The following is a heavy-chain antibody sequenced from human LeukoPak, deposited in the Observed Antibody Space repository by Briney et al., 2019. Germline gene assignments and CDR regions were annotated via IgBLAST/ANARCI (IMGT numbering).Heavy chain of an antibody. J-gene: IGHJ5*02. Sequence: KPSETLSLTCAVYGGSFSGYYWSWIRQPPGKGLEWIGEINHSGSTNYNPSLKSRVTISVDTSKNQFSLKLSSVTAADTAVYYCARGRGIYSNRWGQGTLVTVSS. CDR2: INHSGST. D-gene: IGHD4-11*01. V-gene: IGHV4-34*01. CDR3: ARGRGIYSNR. CDR1: GGSFSGYY.